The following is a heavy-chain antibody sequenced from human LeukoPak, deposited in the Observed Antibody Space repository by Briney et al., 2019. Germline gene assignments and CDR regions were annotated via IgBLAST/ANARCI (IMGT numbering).Heavy chain of an antibody. D-gene: IGHD3-22*01. V-gene: IGHV1-46*01. CDR1: GYTFTNYY. Sequence: GASVKVSCKASGYTFTNYYMHWVRRAPGQGLEWMGVIDPSAGSTTYAQKFQGRVTMTRDTATSTVYMELSSLRSEDTAVYYCARAHYASSNIKVPFDVWGKGTTVTVSS. CDR3: ARAHYASSNIKVPFDV. CDR2: IDPSAGST. J-gene: IGHJ6*04.